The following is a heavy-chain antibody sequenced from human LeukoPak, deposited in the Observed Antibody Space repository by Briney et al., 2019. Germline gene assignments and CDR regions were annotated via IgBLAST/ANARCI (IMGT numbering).Heavy chain of an antibody. J-gene: IGHJ4*02. CDR1: GYSFTSYW. V-gene: IGHV5-51*01. CDR2: IYPGDSDT. D-gene: IGHD6-13*01. CDR3: ARHRSSSWYGVRDYYFDY. Sequence: GESLKISCKGSGYSFTSYWIGWVRQMPGKGLEWMGIIYPGDSDTRYSPSFQGQVTISADKSINTAYLQWSSLKASDTAMYYCARHRSSSWYGVRDYYFDYWGQGTLVTVSS.